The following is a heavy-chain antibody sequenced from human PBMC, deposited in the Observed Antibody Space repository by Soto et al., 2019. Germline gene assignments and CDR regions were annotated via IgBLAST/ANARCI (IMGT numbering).Heavy chain of an antibody. CDR3: ARVYYYGSGSLADYYGMDV. CDR1: GGTFSSYT. J-gene: IGHJ6*02. V-gene: IGHV1-69*02. CDR2: IIPILGIA. D-gene: IGHD3-10*01. Sequence: ASVKVSCKASGGTFSSYTISWVRQAPGQGLEWMGRIIPILGIANYAQKFQGRVTITADKSTSTAYMELSSLRSEDTAVYYCARVYYYGSGSLADYYGMDVWGQGTTVTVSS.